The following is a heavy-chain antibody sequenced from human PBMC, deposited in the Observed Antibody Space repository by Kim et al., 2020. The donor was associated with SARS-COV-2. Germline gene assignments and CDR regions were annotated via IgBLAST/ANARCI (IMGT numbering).Heavy chain of an antibody. D-gene: IGHD6-19*01. V-gene: IGHV3-7*01. CDR3: ARGEDKDSSGWYVLYYFDY. CDR1: GFTFSSYW. CDR2: IKQDGSEK. Sequence: GGSLRLSCAASGFTFSSYWMSWVRQAPGKGLEWVANIKQDGSEKYYVDSVKGRFTISRDNAKNSLYLQMNSLRAEDTAVYYCARGEDKDSSGWYVLYYFDYWGQGTLVTVSS. J-gene: IGHJ4*02.